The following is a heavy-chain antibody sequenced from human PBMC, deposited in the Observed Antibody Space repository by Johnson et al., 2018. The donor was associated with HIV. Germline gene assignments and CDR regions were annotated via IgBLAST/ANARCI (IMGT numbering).Heavy chain of an antibody. CDR1: GFTFSSYA. V-gene: IGHV3-23*04. CDR2: ISGSGGST. J-gene: IGHJ3*02. CDR3: ARDGQDRDDAFDI. Sequence: VQLVESGGGLVQPGGSLRLSSAASGFTFSSYAMSWVRQAPGKGLEWVSAISGSGGSTYYADSVKGRFTISRDNSKNTLYLHMNSLRPEDTAVYFCARDGQDRDDAFDIWGQGTMVTVSS. D-gene: IGHD3-22*01.